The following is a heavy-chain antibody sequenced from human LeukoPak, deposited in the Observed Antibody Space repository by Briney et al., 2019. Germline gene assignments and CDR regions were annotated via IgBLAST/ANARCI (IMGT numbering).Heavy chain of an antibody. J-gene: IGHJ4*02. V-gene: IGHV3-7*03. CDR2: IKQDGSEK. CDR1: GFTFSSYW. Sequence: GGSLRLSCAASGFTFSSYWMSWVRQAPGKGLEWVANIKQDGSEKYYVDSVKGRFTISRDNAKNSLYLQMNSLRAEDTAVYYCARGPFGAAAGHFDYWGQGTLVTVSS. D-gene: IGHD6-13*01. CDR3: ARGPFGAAAGHFDY.